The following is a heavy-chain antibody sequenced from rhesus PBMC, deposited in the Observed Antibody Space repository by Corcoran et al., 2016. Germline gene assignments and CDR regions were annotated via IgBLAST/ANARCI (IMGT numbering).Heavy chain of an antibody. V-gene: IGHV4-93*02. CDR3: AAGYSSGWYDYGLDS. CDR2: IYGSGGNT. D-gene: IGHD6-31*01. J-gene: IGHJ6*01. CDR1: GGSISSSNW. Sequence: QVQLQESGPAVVKPSETLSLTCAVSGGSISSSNWWSWIRQSPGKGLEWIGSIYGSGGNTEYNPSLKSRVTISMDTSKNQFSLKLRYVTAADTAVYYCAAGYSSGWYDYGLDSWGQGVVVTVSS.